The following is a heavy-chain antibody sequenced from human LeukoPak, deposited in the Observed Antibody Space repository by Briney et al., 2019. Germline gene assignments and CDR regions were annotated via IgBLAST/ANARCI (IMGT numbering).Heavy chain of an antibody. CDR1: GFTPSDYS. D-gene: IGHD3-16*01. J-gene: IGHJ4*02. V-gene: IGHV3-11*04. CDR3: ARGLKYFDY. CDR2: MRPNGHTI. Sequence: KTGGSWGLSCAASGFTPSDYSMSWFRQAPGKGLEWISYMRPNGHTIYYADSLKGRFTVSWDNAKNSLYLQMNSLRAEDTAVYYCARGLKYFDYWGQGTLVTVSS.